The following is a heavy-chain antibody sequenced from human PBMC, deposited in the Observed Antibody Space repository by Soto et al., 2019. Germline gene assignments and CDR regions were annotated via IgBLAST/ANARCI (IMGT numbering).Heavy chain of an antibody. CDR2: IVVGSGNT. Sequence: SVKVSCKASGFTFTSSAVQWVRQARGQRLEWIGWIVVGSGNTNYAQKFQERVTITRDMSTSTAYMELSSLRSEDTAVYYCAAERVTYYYDSSGYYGAFDIWGQGTMVTVS. D-gene: IGHD3-22*01. V-gene: IGHV1-58*01. J-gene: IGHJ3*02. CDR1: GFTFTSSA. CDR3: AAERVTYYYDSSGYYGAFDI.